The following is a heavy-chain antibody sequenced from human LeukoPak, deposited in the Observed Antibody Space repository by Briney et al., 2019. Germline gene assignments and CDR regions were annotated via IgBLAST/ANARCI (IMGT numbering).Heavy chain of an antibody. D-gene: IGHD2-15*01. CDR3: ARDDCSGGSCYNWFDP. Sequence: ASVKVSCKASGYTFTGYYMRWVRQAPGQGLEWMGWINPNSGGTNYAQKFQGRVTMTRDTSISTAYMELSRLRSDDTAVYYCARDDCSGGSCYNWFDPWGQGTLVTVSS. CDR2: INPNSGGT. CDR1: GYTFTGYY. V-gene: IGHV1-2*02. J-gene: IGHJ5*02.